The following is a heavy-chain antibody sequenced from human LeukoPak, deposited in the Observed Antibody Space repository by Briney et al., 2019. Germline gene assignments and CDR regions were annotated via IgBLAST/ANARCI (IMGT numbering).Heavy chain of an antibody. V-gene: IGHV3-33*01. J-gene: IGHJ4*01. CDR3: ARDWDQDYGDERAQGIY. CDR1: GVTLCIDA. D-gene: IGHD4-17*01. CDR2: ICYDGSQQ. Sequence: GGSLRLSSAASGVTLCIDAIRWVRQAPGKGLEWVAVICYDGSQQYYAASVKGRFTISRDNFKNTLDLQMTSLRVEDTAVYYCARDWDQDYGDERAQGIYWGQGTQVTVSS.